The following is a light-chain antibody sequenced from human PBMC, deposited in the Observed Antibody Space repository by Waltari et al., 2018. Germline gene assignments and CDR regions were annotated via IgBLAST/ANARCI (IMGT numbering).Light chain of an antibody. J-gene: IGLJ3*02. CDR2: GND. CDR1: SSNIGAGSD. V-gene: IGLV1-40*01. Sequence: QSVLTQPPSVSGAPGQRVTISCTGSSSNIGAGSDVHWYQQFSGTAPKLLIFGNDNRPSGVPDRFSDSRSGTSAYLAITGLQTDDEADYFCQSYDSGQWVFGGGTKVTVL. CDR3: QSYDSGQWV.